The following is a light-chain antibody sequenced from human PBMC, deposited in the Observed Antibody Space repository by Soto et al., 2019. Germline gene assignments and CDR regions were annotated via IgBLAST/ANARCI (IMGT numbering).Light chain of an antibody. J-gene: IGLJ2*01. V-gene: IGLV2-14*01. CDR1: SSDVGGYSF. CDR2: DVS. Sequence: QSVLTQPASVSGSPGQSITISCTGTSSDVGGYSFVSWYQQHPGKAPKLMIYDVSNRPSGVSNRFSGSKSGNTASLTISGLQAEDEADYHCSSYTSSSTVVFGGGTKVTVL. CDR3: SSYTSSSTVV.